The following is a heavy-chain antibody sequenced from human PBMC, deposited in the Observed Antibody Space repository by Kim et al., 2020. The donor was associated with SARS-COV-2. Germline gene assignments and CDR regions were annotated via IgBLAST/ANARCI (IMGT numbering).Heavy chain of an antibody. Sequence: GGSLRLSCAASGFTFSSYSMNWVRQAPGKGLEWVSYISSSSSTIYYADSVKGRFTISRDNAKNSLYLQMNSLRAEDTAVYYCARDPDSSSSFYYYYGMDVWGQGTTVTVSS. V-gene: IGHV3-48*04. CDR1: GFTFSSYS. J-gene: IGHJ6*02. CDR2: ISSSSSTI. CDR3: ARDPDSSSSFYYYYGMDV. D-gene: IGHD6-6*01.